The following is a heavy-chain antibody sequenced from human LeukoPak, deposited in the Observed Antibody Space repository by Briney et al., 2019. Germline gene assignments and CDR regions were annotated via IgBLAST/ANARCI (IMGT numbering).Heavy chain of an antibody. D-gene: IGHD5-24*01. CDR1: GFTFSSYA. V-gene: IGHV3-30-3*01. CDR2: ISYDGSNK. CDR3: AKDVGDGYTDLDY. J-gene: IGHJ4*02. Sequence: GGSLRLSCAASGFTFSSYAMSWVRQAPGKGLEWVAVISYDGSNKYYADSVKGRFTISRDNSKNTLYLQMNSLRAEDTAVYYCAKDVGDGYTDLDYWGQGTLVTVSS.